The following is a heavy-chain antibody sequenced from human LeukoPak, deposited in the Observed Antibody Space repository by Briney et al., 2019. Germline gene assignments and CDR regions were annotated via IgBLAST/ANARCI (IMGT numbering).Heavy chain of an antibody. V-gene: IGHV3-43*01. CDR3: ARDFFVGAD. J-gene: IGHJ4*02. D-gene: IGHD1-26*01. Sequence: PGWSLRLSCEASGLSIVDYTMHWVRQLPGKGLEWVSLISRNGVATKYADSVRGRFIVSRDNAKNSLYLQMNSLRAEDTAVYYCARDFFVGADWGQGTLVTVSS. CDR1: GLSIVDYT. CDR2: ISRNGVAT.